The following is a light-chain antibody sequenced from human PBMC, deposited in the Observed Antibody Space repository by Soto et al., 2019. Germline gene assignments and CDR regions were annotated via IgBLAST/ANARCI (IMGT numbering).Light chain of an antibody. CDR2: LAS. CDR1: QTISSSY. J-gene: IGKJ1*01. CDR3: HQRQSWPRT. V-gene: IGKV3D-20*02. Sequence: EVVLTQSPGTLSLSPGERATLSCRASQTISSSYLAWYQQKPGQAPRLLIYLASNRAAGVPARFSGSGSGTDFTLTISNVEPEDFAVYYCHQRQSWPRTFGQGTKVDI.